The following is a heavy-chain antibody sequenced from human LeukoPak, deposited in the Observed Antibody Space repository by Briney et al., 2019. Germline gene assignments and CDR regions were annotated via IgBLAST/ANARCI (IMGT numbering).Heavy chain of an antibody. D-gene: IGHD3-22*01. CDR2: ISSSSSYI. V-gene: IGHV3-21*01. Sequence: GGSLRLSCAASGFTFSSYSMKWVRQAPGKGLEWVSSISSSSSYIYYADSVKGRFTISRDNAKNSLYLQMNSLRAEDTAVYYCARDPDRGGYSMFDYWGQGTLVTVSS. CDR1: GFTFSSYS. J-gene: IGHJ4*02. CDR3: ARDPDRGGYSMFDY.